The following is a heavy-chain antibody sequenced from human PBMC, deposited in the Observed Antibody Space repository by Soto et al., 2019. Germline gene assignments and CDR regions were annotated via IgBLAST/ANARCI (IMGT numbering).Heavy chain of an antibody. Sequence: QVQLVQSGAEVKTPGSSVKVSCRASGGTSNNYADTWVRQATGHGLEWMGGIIAYFGTATYAHKFRGRLTITADDSTRTNYMELRSLTTEDTAIYYCAKLLGPGSYYDDDYWGQGTLVTVSS. V-gene: IGHV1-69*01. CDR3: AKLLGPGSYYDDDY. J-gene: IGHJ4*02. CDR2: IIAYFGTA. CDR1: GGTSNNYA. D-gene: IGHD3-10*01.